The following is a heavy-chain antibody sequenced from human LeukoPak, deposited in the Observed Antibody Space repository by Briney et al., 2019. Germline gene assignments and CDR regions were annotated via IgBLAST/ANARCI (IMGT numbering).Heavy chain of an antibody. CDR3: AKVVAGTRRAQLDIYFDY. V-gene: IGHV3-23*01. D-gene: IGHD6-19*01. J-gene: IGHJ4*02. CDR1: GFTFSSYA. Sequence: QTGGSLRLPCAASGFTFSSYAMSWVRQAPGKGLEWVSAISGSGGSTYYADSVKGRFTISRDNSKNTLYLQMNSLRAEDTAVYYCAKVVAGTRRAQLDIYFDYWGQGTLVTVSS. CDR2: ISGSGGST.